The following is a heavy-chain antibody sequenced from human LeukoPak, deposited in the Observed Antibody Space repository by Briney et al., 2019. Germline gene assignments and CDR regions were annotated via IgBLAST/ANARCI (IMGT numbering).Heavy chain of an antibody. D-gene: IGHD2-2*01. J-gene: IGHJ3*01. V-gene: IGHV3-21*04. Sequence: GGSLRLSCAASGFTFSFYSMNWVRQAPGKGLEWISSISSSSNYIYYADSVKGRFTISRDNAKNSLYLQMNSLRAEDTVLYYCAKDISVGIVAEPVAMVSPLDVWGHGTMVTVSS. CDR1: GFTFSFYS. CDR2: ISSSSNYI. CDR3: AKDISVGIVAEPVAMVSPLDV.